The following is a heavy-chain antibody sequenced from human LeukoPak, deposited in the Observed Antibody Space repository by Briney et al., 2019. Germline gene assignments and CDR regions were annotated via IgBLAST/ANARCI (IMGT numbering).Heavy chain of an antibody. V-gene: IGHV3-33*01. CDR1: GFTLSSYG. D-gene: IGHD3-10*01. J-gene: IGHJ4*02. CDR3: ARDSGSYYSLDY. CDR2: IWYDGSNK. Sequence: GRSLRLSCAASGFTLSSYGMHWVRQAPGQGLEWVAVIWYDGSNKYYADSVEGRFTISRDNSKNTLYLQMNSLRAEDTAVYYCARDSGSYYSLDYWGQGTLVTVSS.